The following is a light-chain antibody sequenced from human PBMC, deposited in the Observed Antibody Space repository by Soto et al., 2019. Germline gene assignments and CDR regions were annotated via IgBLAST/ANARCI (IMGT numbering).Light chain of an antibody. CDR1: QTISTN. Sequence: EIVLTQSPVTLSVSPGERATLSCRASQTISTNLAWYHQKPGQPPRLLIYGASTRATGIPARFSGSGSGTEFTLTISSLQSEDFAVYYCQQYSNWPPYTFGQGTKLEIK. CDR3: QQYSNWPPYT. V-gene: IGKV3-15*01. CDR2: GAS. J-gene: IGKJ2*01.